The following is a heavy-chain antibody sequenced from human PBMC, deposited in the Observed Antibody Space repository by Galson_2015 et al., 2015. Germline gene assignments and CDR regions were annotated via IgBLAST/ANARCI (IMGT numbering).Heavy chain of an antibody. V-gene: IGHV1-2*06. Sequence: SVKVSCKASGYTFTGSYMHWVRQAPGQGLEWMGRINPNSGVTKYAQKFQGRVTLTRDTSISTAYMELSSLRSDDSAVYYCARDKGVPGSPYANFYYTWGQGTLVTVSS. CDR3: ARDKGVPGSPYANFYYT. D-gene: IGHD6-19*01. CDR1: GYTFTGSY. J-gene: IGHJ4*02. CDR2: INPNSGVT.